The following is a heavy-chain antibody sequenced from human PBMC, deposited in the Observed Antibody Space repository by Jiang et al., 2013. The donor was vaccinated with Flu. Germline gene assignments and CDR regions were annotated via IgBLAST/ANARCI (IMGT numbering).Heavy chain of an antibody. V-gene: IGHV4-59*01. CDR1: GGSINNYY. J-gene: IGHJ4*02. CDR3: ARSNYDGSLLSGYYDY. CDR2: IYYSGST. D-gene: IGHD3-22*01. Sequence: PGLVKPSETLSLTCTVSGGSINNYYWSWIRQPPGKGLEWIGYIYYSGSTNYNPSLKSRVTISVDTSKNQFSLKLSSVTAADTAMYYCARSNYDGSLLSGYYDYWGQGTLVTVSS.